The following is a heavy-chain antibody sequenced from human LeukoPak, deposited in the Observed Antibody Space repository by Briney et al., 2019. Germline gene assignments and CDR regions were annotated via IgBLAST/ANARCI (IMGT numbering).Heavy chain of an antibody. CDR3: PLELGEGFDY. J-gene: IGHJ4*02. CDR2: ISSSSGTI. Sequence: GGSLRLSCAASGFTFSSNSMNWVRQAPGKGLEWVSYISSSSGTIYYADSVKGRFTISRDNAKNSLYLQMNGLRAEDTAVYYCPLELGEGFDYWGQGTLVTVSS. D-gene: IGHD1-7*01. CDR1: GFTFSSNS. V-gene: IGHV3-48*01.